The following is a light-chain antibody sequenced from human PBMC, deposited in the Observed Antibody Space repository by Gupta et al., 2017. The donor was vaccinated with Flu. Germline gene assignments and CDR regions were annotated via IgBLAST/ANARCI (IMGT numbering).Light chain of an antibody. Sequence: XXSXGXXXXSPXERATLSCRASQSVSSSYLAWYQQKPGQAPRLLIYGASSRATGIPDRFSGSGSGTDFTLTISRLEPEDFAVYYCQQYGSSSWTFGQGTKVEIK. CDR3: QQYGSSSWT. CDR1: QSVSSSY. V-gene: IGKV3-20*01. J-gene: IGKJ1*01. CDR2: GAS.